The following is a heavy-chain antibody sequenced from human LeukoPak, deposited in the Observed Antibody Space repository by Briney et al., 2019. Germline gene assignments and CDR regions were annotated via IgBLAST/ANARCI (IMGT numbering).Heavy chain of an antibody. V-gene: IGHV3-21*01. J-gene: IGHJ4*02. Sequence: GSLRLSCAASGFTFSSYSMNWIRQAPGKGLEWVSSISSSTSYIYYADSVKGRFTISRGNAKNSLYLQMNSLRAEDTAVYYCARINRGSYSTSDYWGQGTLVTVSS. D-gene: IGHD1-26*01. CDR3: ARINRGSYSTSDY. CDR2: ISSSTSYI. CDR1: GFTFSSYS.